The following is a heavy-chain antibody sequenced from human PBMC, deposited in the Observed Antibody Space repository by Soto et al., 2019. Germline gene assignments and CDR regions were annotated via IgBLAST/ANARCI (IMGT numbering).Heavy chain of an antibody. CDR1: GGTFSSYA. Sequence: SVKVSCKASGGTFSSYAISWVRQAPGQGLEWMGGIIPIFGTANYAQKFQGGVTITADKSTSTAYMELSSLRSEDTAVYYCARDQDDYGGNSASFDYWGQGTLVTVSS. D-gene: IGHD4-17*01. J-gene: IGHJ4*02. CDR2: IIPIFGTA. V-gene: IGHV1-69*06. CDR3: ARDQDDYGGNSASFDY.